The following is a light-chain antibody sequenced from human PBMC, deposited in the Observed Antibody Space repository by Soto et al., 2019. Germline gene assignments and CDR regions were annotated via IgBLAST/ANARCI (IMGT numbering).Light chain of an antibody. V-gene: IGKV3-11*01. CDR3: QQRSNWPT. Sequence: EIVMTQSPATLSVSPGERATLACRASQSVSSNFAWYQQKSGQAPRLLIYDASKRATGIPARFSGSGSGTDFTLTISSLEPEDFAVYYCQQRSNWPTFGQGTRLEIK. CDR1: QSVSSN. CDR2: DAS. J-gene: IGKJ5*01.